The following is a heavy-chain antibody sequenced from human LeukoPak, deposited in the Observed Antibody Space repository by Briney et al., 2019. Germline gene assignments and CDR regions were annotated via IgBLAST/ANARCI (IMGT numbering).Heavy chain of an antibody. Sequence: PSETLSLTCTVSGDSITSSAFYWGWIRQAPGKGLEWIGNIFHGGNTHYNPSLKSRVTISVDTSKNQFSLKLSSVTAADTAVYYCARMVGAAVDYWGQGTLVTVSS. J-gene: IGHJ4*02. V-gene: IGHV4-39*07. CDR3: ARMVGAAVDY. CDR1: GDSITSSAFY. D-gene: IGHD2-15*01. CDR2: IFHGGNT.